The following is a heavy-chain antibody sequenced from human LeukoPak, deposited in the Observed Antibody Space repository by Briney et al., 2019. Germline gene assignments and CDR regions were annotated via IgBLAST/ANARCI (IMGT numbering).Heavy chain of an antibody. Sequence: GGSLRLSFAASGFSFSSNWMHCVRQGPGKGLVWVSHINTDGSSTNYADSVKGRFTISRDNAKNTLYLQMNSLRAEDTAVYYCARVSHAPYGDPVYWGQGTLVTVSS. J-gene: IGHJ4*02. V-gene: IGHV3-74*01. CDR1: GFSFSSNW. CDR3: ARVSHAPYGDPVY. CDR2: INTDGSST. D-gene: IGHD2-2*01.